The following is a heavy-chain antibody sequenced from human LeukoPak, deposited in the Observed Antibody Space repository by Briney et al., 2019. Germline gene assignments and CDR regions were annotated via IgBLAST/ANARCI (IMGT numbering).Heavy chain of an antibody. CDR1: GGSISSRNYY. Sequence: SETLSLTCTVSGGSISSRNYYWSWIRQPPGKGLEWIGSIYYSGPTYYNPSLRSRVTISVDTSRNQFSLTLNSVTAAHTAVYYCARVTMGFGESLYRGWGFDLWGRGTLVTVSS. CDR2: IYYSGPT. J-gene: IGHJ2*01. V-gene: IGHV4-39*01. CDR3: ARVTMGFGESLYRGWGFDL. D-gene: IGHD3-10*01.